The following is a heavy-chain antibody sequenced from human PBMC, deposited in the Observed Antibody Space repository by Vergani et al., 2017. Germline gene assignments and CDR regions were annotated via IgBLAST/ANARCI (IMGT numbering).Heavy chain of an antibody. CDR3: ATSSFSGGSCYVPLDY. V-gene: IGHV1-69*01. Sequence: QVQLVQSGAEVKKPGSSVKVSCKASGGTFSSYAISWVRQARGQGLEWMGGIIPILGTANYAQKFQGRVTITADESTSTAYMEMSSLRSEDTAVYYCATSSFSGGSCYVPLDYWGQETLVTVSS. CDR2: IIPILGTA. D-gene: IGHD2-15*01. CDR1: GGTFSSYA. J-gene: IGHJ4*02.